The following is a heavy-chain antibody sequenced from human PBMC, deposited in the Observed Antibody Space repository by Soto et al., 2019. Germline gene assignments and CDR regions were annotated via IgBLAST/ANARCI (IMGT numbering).Heavy chain of an antibody. Sequence: GGSLRLSCATSGFTFSSNAMNWVRQAPGKGLEWVSAISAASDYIYYGDSVKGRFTVSRDNSKNTLYLHLNSLRAEDTAVYYCAKNWRPGATPFDYWGQGT. J-gene: IGHJ4*02. V-gene: IGHV3-23*01. D-gene: IGHD1-26*01. CDR1: GFTFSSNA. CDR3: AKNWRPGATPFDY. CDR2: ISAASDYI.